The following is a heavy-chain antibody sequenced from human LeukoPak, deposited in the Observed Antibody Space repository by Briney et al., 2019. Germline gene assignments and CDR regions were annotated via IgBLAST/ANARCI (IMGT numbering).Heavy chain of an antibody. CDR3: AKDTDPLWSRGTHFDY. J-gene: IGHJ4*02. V-gene: IGHV3-9*01. CDR1: GFTFDDYA. Sequence: GGSLRLSCAASGFTFDDYAMHWVRQAPGKGLEWVSGISWNSGSIGYADSVKGRFTISRDNAKNSLYLQMNSLRAEDTALYYCAKDTDPLWSRGTHFDYWGQGTLVTVSS. D-gene: IGHD3-10*01. CDR2: ISWNSGSI.